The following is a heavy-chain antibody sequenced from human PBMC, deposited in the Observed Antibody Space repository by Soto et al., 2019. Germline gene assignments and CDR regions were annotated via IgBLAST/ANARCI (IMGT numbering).Heavy chain of an antibody. D-gene: IGHD3-16*02. CDR1: GFTFSSYR. CDR2: INSDGSST. Sequence: GGSLRLSCAASGFTFSSYRMHWVRQAPGKGLVWVSRINSDGSSTSYADSVKGRFTISRDNAKNTLYLQMNSLRAEDTAVYYCARDTPYDYIWGSYRSVIDYWGHGTLVTVSS. J-gene: IGHJ4*01. V-gene: IGHV3-74*01. CDR3: ARDTPYDYIWGSYRSVIDY.